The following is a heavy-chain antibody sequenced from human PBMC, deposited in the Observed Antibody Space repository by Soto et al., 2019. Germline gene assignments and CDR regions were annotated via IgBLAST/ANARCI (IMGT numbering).Heavy chain of an antibody. CDR1: PGSLTSYH. V-gene: IGHV4-59*01. CDR2: TSYTENA. D-gene: IGHD1-26*01. Sequence: SETLSLTCIVSPGSLTSYHWTWIRHLPRKGLEWIAYTSYTENANYNPSLQSRVTISTDTSKNQLSLKLTSMTAADTAVYYCARDMHAGFTHYFGPWGQGTLVTVSS. J-gene: IGHJ5*02. CDR3: ARDMHAGFTHYFGP.